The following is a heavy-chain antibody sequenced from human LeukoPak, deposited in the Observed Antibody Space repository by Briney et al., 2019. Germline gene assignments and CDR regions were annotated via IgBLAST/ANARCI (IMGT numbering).Heavy chain of an antibody. Sequence: NPSETLSLTCTVSSGSISTYYWSWIRQPAGKGLEWIGRIYPSGSTSYNPSLKSRVTMSVDTSKNRFSLNLSSVTAADTAVYYCARGLGYCSGGSCYYFDYWGQGTLVTVSS. CDR3: ARGLGYCSGGSCYYFDY. J-gene: IGHJ4*02. V-gene: IGHV4-4*07. D-gene: IGHD2-15*01. CDR2: IYPSGST. CDR1: SGSISTYY.